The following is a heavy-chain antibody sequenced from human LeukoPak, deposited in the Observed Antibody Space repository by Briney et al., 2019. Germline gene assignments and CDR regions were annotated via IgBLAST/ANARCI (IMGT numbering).Heavy chain of an antibody. V-gene: IGHV3-23*01. CDR1: GFNFSSYA. Sequence: PGGSLRLSCAAPGFNFSSYAMSWVRQAPGKGLEWVSTISYSGGSTYYADSVKGRFAISRDSSKNTLYLQMNGLRGQDTAVYYCAKDDGGSPPDAFDIWGQGTLVTVSS. J-gene: IGHJ3*02. CDR2: ISYSGGST. D-gene: IGHD3-10*01. CDR3: AKDDGGSPPDAFDI.